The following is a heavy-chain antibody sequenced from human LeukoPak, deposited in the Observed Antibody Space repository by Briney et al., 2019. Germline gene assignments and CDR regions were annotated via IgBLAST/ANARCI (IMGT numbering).Heavy chain of an antibody. V-gene: IGHV5-51*01. CDR2: IYPGDSDT. D-gene: IGHD3-22*01. CDR1: GYRFPSYW. J-gene: IGHJ4*02. Sequence: GKSLKISWKGSGYRFPSYWIGWVRQMPGKGLEWMGIIYPGDSDTRYSSSFQGQVTISADKSISTAYLQWSSLKASDTAMYYCARSGSSGLRADYWGQGTLVTVSS. CDR3: ARSGSSGLRADY.